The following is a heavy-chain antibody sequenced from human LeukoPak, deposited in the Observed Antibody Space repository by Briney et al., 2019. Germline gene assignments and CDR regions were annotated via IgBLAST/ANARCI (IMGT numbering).Heavy chain of an antibody. CDR1: GGSITGTNDY. J-gene: IGHJ5*02. CDR2: MYHSGTT. Sequence: SETLSLTCSVSGGSITGTNDYWAWIRQPPGRGLGWIGTMYHSGTTYNPSLRGRLTLSGDSSHILLSLRLTSVTAADTAVYYCASRRRVLLWFGELLSWFDPWGQGTLVTVSS. D-gene: IGHD3-10*01. V-gene: IGHV4-39*02. CDR3: ASRRRVLLWFGELLSWFDP.